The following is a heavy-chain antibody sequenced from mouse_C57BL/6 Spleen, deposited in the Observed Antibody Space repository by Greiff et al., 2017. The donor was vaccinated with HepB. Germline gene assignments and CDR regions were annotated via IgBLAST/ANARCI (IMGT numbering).Heavy chain of an antibody. V-gene: IGHV1-55*01. Sequence: QVQLQQPGAELVKPGASVKMSCKASGYTFTSYWITWVKQRPGQGLEWIGDIYPGSGSTNYNEKFKSKATLTVDTSSSTAYMQLSSLTSEDSAVYYCARRGDYDEDYYSMDYWGQGTSVPVSS. J-gene: IGHJ4*01. CDR1: GYTFTSYW. D-gene: IGHD2-4*01. CDR2: IYPGSGST. CDR3: ARRGDYDEDYYSMDY.